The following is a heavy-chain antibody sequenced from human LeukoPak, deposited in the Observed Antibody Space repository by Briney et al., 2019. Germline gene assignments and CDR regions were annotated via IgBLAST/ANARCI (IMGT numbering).Heavy chain of an antibody. CDR3: AKDRIRYSGYANPSDY. D-gene: IGHD5-12*01. Sequence: GGSLRLSCAASGFTFSNYWMHWVRQAPGKGLEWVSAISGSGGSTYYADSVKGRFTISRDNSKNTLYLQMNSLRAEDTAVYYCAKDRIRYSGYANPSDYWGQGTLVTVSS. V-gene: IGHV3-23*01. J-gene: IGHJ4*02. CDR2: ISGSGGST. CDR1: GFTFSNYW.